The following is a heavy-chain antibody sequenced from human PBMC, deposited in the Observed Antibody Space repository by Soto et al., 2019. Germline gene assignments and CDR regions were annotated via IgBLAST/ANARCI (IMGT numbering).Heavy chain of an antibody. CDR2: IKKDGSKK. D-gene: IGHD2-8*01. J-gene: IGHJ3*02. Sequence: GGSLRLSCAASGFTFSSYWMHWVRQAPGKGLVWVANIKKDGSKKYYADSVKGRFTISRDNAKNSLYLQMNSLRAEDTAVYYCAREVMVYASRGAFDIWGQGTMVTVSS. CDR3: AREVMVYASRGAFDI. V-gene: IGHV3-7*01. CDR1: GFTFSSYW.